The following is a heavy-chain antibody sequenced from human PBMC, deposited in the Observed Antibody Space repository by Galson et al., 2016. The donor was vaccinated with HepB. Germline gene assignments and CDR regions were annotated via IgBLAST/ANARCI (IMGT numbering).Heavy chain of an antibody. Sequence: SLRLSCAASGFTFSSYGMHWVRQAPGKGLEWVAVISYDGSDKYYADSVKGRFTISRDNSKNTLYLQMNSLRPEDTAVYYGAKDRRYYDSSGYFWEGYYYDGMDVWGQGTTVTVSS. D-gene: IGHD3-22*01. CDR2: ISYDGSDK. CDR1: GFTFSSYG. J-gene: IGHJ6*02. CDR3: AKDRRYYDSSGYFWEGYYYDGMDV. V-gene: IGHV3-30*18.